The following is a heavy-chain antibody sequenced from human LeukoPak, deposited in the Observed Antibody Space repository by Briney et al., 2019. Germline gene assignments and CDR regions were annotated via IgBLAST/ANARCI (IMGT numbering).Heavy chain of an antibody. CDR2: IYYSGST. Sequence: SETLSLTCSVSGGYINSSNYYWGWIRLPPGKGLEWIANIYYSGSTYYNPSLKSRVTISVDTSRNQFSLKLSSVTAADTAVYYCARGHNYYDSSGYSYFDYWGQGTLVTVSS. D-gene: IGHD3-22*01. CDR1: GGYINSSNYY. CDR3: ARGHNYYDSSGYSYFDY. J-gene: IGHJ4*02. V-gene: IGHV4-39*07.